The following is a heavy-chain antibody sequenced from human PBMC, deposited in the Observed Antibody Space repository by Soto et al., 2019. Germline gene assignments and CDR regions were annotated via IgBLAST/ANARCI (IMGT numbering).Heavy chain of an antibody. CDR3: EREDILGYYYYGMDV. J-gene: IGHJ6*02. Sequence: PSETLSLTCAVYGGSLSGYYWSWVRQPPGQGLEWIGEINHSGSTNYNPSLKRRVTISVDTSKSQFSLKLKSVSAADTAVYYCEREDILGYYYYGMDVWGQGTTVTVSS. D-gene: IGHD3-16*01. CDR2: INHSGST. CDR1: GGSLSGYY. V-gene: IGHV4-34*01.